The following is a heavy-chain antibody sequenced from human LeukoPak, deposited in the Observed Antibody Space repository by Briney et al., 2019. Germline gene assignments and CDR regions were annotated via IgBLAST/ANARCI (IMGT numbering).Heavy chain of an antibody. CDR2: IYPGDSDT. D-gene: IGHD6-19*01. J-gene: IGHJ4*02. CDR3: ARQQYSSGSYYFDY. CDR1: GYSLTSYW. V-gene: IGHV5-51*01. Sequence: GASLQISCKGSGYSLTSYWIGWVRQMPGKGLGWMGIIYPGDSDTRYSPSFQGQVTISADKSISTAYLQWSSLKASDTAMYYCARQQYSSGSYYFDYWGQGTLVTVSS.